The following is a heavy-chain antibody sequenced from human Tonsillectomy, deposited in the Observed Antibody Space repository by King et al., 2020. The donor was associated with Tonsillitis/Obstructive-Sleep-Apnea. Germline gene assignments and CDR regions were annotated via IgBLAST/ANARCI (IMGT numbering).Heavy chain of an antibody. CDR2: IYHTGST. D-gene: IGHD3-10*01. V-gene: IGHV4-31*03. CDR1: GGSINSVGYF. CDR3: ARGRGGLSLDWFDP. Sequence: VQLQESGPGLVKPSQTLSLTCTVSGGSINSVGYFWSWIRQRPGKGLEWIGYIYHTGSTYYNPPLKSRVTMSVDTSKNQFSLNVTSVTAADTAVYSWARGRGGLSLDWFDPWGQGTLVTVSS. J-gene: IGHJ5*02.